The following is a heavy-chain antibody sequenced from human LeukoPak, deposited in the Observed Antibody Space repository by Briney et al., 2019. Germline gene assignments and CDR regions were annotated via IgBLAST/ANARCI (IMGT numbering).Heavy chain of an antibody. CDR2: ISYDGSNK. D-gene: IGHD1-26*01. CDR3: ARDGGVVGVRAFDI. CDR1: GFTFSSYA. J-gene: IGHJ3*02. Sequence: GGSLRLSCAASGFTFSSYAMHWVRQAPGKGLEWVAVISYDGSNKYYADSVKGRFTISRDNSKNTLYLQMNSLRAEDTAVYYCARDGGVVGVRAFDIWGQGTMVTVSS. V-gene: IGHV3-30*04.